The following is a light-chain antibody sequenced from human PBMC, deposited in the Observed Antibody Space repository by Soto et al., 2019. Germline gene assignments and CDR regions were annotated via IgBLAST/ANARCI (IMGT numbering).Light chain of an antibody. CDR2: EVS. CDR1: ITDVGTYHY. CDR3: SSYAGTKTLV. V-gene: IGLV2-8*01. Sequence: QSALTQPPSASGSPGQSVTISCTGTITDVGTYHYVSWYQQHPGKAPKLIIYEVSERPSGVPDRFSGSKSGNTASLTVSGLQAGDEADYYCSSYAGTKTLVFGGGTSLTVL. J-gene: IGLJ2*01.